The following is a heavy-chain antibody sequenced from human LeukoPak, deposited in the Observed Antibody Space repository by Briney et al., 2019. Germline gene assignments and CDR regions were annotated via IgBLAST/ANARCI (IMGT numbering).Heavy chain of an antibody. CDR1: GGSISSSSYY. D-gene: IGHD6-6*01. CDR2: IYYSGST. J-gene: IGHJ4*02. V-gene: IGHV4-39*01. Sequence: SETLSLTCTVSGGSISSSSYYWGWIRQPPGKGLEWIGSIYYSGSTYYNPSLKSRVTISVDTSKNQFSLKLSSVTAADTAVYYCAITSSIAARPDYWGQGTLVTVSS. CDR3: AITSSIAARPDY.